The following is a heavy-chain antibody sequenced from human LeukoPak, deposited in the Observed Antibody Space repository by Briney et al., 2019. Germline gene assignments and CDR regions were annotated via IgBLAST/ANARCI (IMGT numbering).Heavy chain of an antibody. Sequence: ASVKVSCKASENTFTSYYMHWVRQAPGQGLEWLGIINPNGDRTNYAQTFQGRVTMTRDTSTTTVYMELSSLRSEDTAVYYCARDMSTRVTPISYAFDVWGQGTMVTVSS. CDR2: INPNGDRT. CDR1: ENTFTSYY. J-gene: IGHJ3*01. CDR3: ARDMSTRVTPISYAFDV. V-gene: IGHV1-46*01. D-gene: IGHD4-23*01.